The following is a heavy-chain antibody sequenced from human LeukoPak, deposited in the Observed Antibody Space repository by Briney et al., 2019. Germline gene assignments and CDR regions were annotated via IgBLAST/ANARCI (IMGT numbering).Heavy chain of an antibody. J-gene: IGHJ4*02. Sequence: PGGSLRLSCAASGFTFSSYAMSWVRQAPGKGLEWVSAISGSGGSTYYADSVKGRFTISRDNSKNTLYLQMNSLRAEDTAVYYCAKVSGYSSGQHPFDYWGQGTLVTVSS. V-gene: IGHV3-23*01. CDR2: ISGSGGST. CDR3: AKVSGYSSGQHPFDY. CDR1: GFTFSSYA. D-gene: IGHD6-19*01.